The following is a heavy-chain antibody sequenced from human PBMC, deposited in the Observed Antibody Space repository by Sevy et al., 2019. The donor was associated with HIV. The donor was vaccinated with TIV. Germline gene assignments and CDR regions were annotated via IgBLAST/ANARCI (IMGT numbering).Heavy chain of an antibody. Sequence: GGALRLSCAASGFTFSTYAMSWVRQAPGKGLEWVSSINAGGGSTYYPDSVKGRSTISRDNSRNTLYLHMNSLRAEDTAVYYCAKQMVYANWFDSWGQGTLVTVSS. J-gene: IGHJ5*01. CDR2: INAGGGST. CDR1: GFTFSTYA. CDR3: AKQMVYANWFDS. D-gene: IGHD2-8*01. V-gene: IGHV3-23*01.